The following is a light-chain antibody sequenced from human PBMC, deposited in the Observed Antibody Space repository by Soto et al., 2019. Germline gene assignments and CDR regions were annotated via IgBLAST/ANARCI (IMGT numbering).Light chain of an antibody. CDR3: QSYDSSLSVFYV. Sequence: QSVLTQPPSVSGAPGQRVTISCTGSSSNIGAGYDVHWYQQLPGTAPKLLIYANDNRPSGVPDRFSGSKSGTSASLAITGLQADDEADYYCQSYDSSLSVFYVFGTGTKVTVL. V-gene: IGLV1-40*01. CDR2: AND. J-gene: IGLJ1*01. CDR1: SSNIGAGYD.